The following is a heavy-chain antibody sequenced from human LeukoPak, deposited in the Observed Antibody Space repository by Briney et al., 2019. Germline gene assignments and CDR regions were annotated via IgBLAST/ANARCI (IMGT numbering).Heavy chain of an antibody. CDR2: ISSSSSYI. J-gene: IGHJ3*02. D-gene: IGHD3-22*01. Sequence: NAGGSLRLSCAASGFTFSSYSMNWVRQAPGKGLEWVSSISSSSSYIYYADSVKGRFTISRDNAKNSLYLQMNSLRAEDTAVYYCARDYYDSSGCYFSPLRFGAFDIWGQGTMVTVCS. CDR1: GFTFSSYS. CDR3: ARDYYDSSGCYFSPLRFGAFDI. V-gene: IGHV3-21*01.